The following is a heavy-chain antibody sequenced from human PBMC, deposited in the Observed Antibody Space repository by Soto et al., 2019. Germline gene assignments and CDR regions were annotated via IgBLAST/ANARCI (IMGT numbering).Heavy chain of an antibody. CDR1: GGSISNYY. Sequence: SETLSLTCTVSGGSISNYYWSWIRQPPGKGLEWIGYFYYTGTTNYNPSIKSRISMSMDTSKNQFSLKLSSVTSEDTAVYYCARWTGYVGFYWGQGTLVTVSS. CDR2: FYYTGTT. D-gene: IGHD5-12*01. CDR3: ARWTGYVGFY. J-gene: IGHJ4*02. V-gene: IGHV4-59*08.